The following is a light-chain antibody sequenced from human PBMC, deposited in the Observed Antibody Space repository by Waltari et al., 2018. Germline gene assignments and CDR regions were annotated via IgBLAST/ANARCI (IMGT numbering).Light chain of an antibody. Sequence: QSVLTQTPSVSEAPRQRVTISCSGSRSNIGNNAVNWYQQVPGKAPKLLLFADDSLPLGVFYPFFCSKSGTLSPLANSGLRSEDEGVYFCAAWDDSLKGVLFGGGTKLTVL. J-gene: IGLJ2*01. V-gene: IGLV1-36*01. CDR1: RSNIGNNA. CDR2: ADD. CDR3: AAWDDSLKGVL.